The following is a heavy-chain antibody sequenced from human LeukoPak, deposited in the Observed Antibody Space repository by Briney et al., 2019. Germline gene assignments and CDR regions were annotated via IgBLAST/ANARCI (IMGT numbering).Heavy chain of an antibody. J-gene: IGHJ4*02. CDR1: GFTFSDYS. Sequence: GGSLRLSCAASGFTFSDYSMHWVRQAPGKGLEWISYISLRSSAIYYADSVEGRFTISRDNGKNSLYLQMNSLRAEDTAVYYCAKDGARRLIVGSTGRAYFDYWGQGTLVTVSS. CDR2: ISLRSSAI. V-gene: IGHV3-48*01. CDR3: AKDGARRLIVGSTGRAYFDY. D-gene: IGHD1-26*01.